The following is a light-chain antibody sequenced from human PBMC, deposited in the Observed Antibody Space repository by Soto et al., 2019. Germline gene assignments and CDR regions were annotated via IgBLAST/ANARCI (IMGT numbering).Light chain of an antibody. J-gene: IGKJ2*01. Sequence: DIQMTQSPSSLSASVGDRVTITCRASQSISNYLNWYQQKPGKAPKLLIYAASSLRSGVPSRFSGSGSGTDFTLTISSLQPEDFATYYCQQSYSTLGYTFGQGTKLEIK. CDR3: QQSYSTLGYT. CDR1: QSISNY. V-gene: IGKV1-39*01. CDR2: AAS.